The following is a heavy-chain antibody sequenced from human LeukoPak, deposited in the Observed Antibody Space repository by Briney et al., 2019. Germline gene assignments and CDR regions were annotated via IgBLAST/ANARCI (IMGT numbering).Heavy chain of an antibody. V-gene: IGHV3-23*01. CDR3: AKRFYGSGSFYGD. Sequence: GGSLRLSCAASGFTFSSYAMSWVRQAPGKGLEWVSAISHTGSDTYYADSVKDRFSISRDNSKNTPYLQMNSLRAEDTALYYCAKRFYGSGSFYGDWGRGTLVTVSS. CDR2: ISHTGSDT. J-gene: IGHJ4*02. D-gene: IGHD3-10*01. CDR1: GFTFSSYA.